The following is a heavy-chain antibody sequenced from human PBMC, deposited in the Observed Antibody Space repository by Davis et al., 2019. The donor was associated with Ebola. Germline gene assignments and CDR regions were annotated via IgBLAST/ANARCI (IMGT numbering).Heavy chain of an antibody. V-gene: IGHV1-3*01. CDR3: ASYLPMGGFDWPRFDY. CDR2: INAGNGNT. D-gene: IGHD3-9*01. CDR1: GYILTELS. J-gene: IGHJ4*02. Sequence: ASVKVSCKVSGYILTELSIHWVRQSPGQRLEWMGWINAGNGNTKYSQKFQGRVTITRDTSASTAYMELSSLRSEDTAVYYCASYLPMGGFDWPRFDYWGQGTLVTVSS.